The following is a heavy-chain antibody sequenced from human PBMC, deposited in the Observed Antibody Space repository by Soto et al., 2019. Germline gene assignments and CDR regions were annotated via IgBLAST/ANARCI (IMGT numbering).Heavy chain of an antibody. D-gene: IGHD6-13*01. CDR1: GESFSVYY. Sequence: PSETLSLTCAVYGESFSVYYWSWIRQPPGKGLEWIGELSHTGSTNYNPSLKSRVTISLDTSKRQFSLKLSSVTAADTAVYYCARDGGSWSITWGQGNLVTVSS. J-gene: IGHJ5*02. CDR3: ARDGGSWSIT. CDR2: LSHTGST. V-gene: IGHV4-34*01.